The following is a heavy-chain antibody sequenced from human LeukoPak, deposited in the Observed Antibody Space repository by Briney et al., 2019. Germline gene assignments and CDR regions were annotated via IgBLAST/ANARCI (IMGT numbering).Heavy chain of an antibody. CDR2: SYTSGST. CDR1: GASISSGDFY. Sequence: TLSLTCAVSGASISSGDFYWNWIRQPAGKGLEWIGRSYTSGSTDYSPSLQSRVTISLDTSKNQFSLKLRSVTAADSAMYYCAGGPDSAKAGYWGQGTLVAVSS. V-gene: IGHV4-61*02. J-gene: IGHJ4*02. CDR3: AGGPDSAKAGY. D-gene: IGHD3-3*01.